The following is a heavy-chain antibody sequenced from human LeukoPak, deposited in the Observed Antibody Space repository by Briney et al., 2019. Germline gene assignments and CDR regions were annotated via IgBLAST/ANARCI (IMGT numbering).Heavy chain of an antibody. J-gene: IGHJ4*02. CDR1: GFTFSSYE. D-gene: IGHD6-13*01. V-gene: IGHV3-48*03. CDR3: AKGPASSIAAAADLDY. Sequence: GGSLRLSCAPSGFTFSSYEMNWVRQAPGKGLEWVSYISSSGSTIDYADSVKGRFTISRDNAKNSLYLQMNSLRAEDTAVYYCAKGPASSIAAAADLDYWGQGTLVTVSS. CDR2: ISSSGSTI.